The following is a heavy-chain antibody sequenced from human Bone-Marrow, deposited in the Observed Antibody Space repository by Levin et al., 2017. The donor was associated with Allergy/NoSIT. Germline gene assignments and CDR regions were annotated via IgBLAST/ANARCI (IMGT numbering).Heavy chain of an antibody. CDR1: GYSFTSYW. V-gene: IGHV5-10-1*01. CDR2: IDPSDSYT. CDR3: ARLYNSEPGGTGSGGWFDP. Sequence: KVSCKGSGYSFTSYWINWVRQMPGYGLEWMGSIDPSDSYTKYNPSFEGHVTISADKSISTAYLQWRGLRASDTAFYYCARLYNSEPGGTGSGGWFDPWGQGTLVTVSS. D-gene: IGHD3-10*01. J-gene: IGHJ5*02.